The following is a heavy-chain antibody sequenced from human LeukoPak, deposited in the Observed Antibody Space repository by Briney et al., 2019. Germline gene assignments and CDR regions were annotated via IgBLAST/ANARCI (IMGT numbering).Heavy chain of an antibody. CDR3: ARMEDGSGSYDY. D-gene: IGHD3-10*01. CDR2: IYYSGST. CDR1: GGSISSYY. J-gene: IGHJ4*02. Sequence: SETLSLTCTVSGGSISSYYWSWIRQPPGKGLEWIGYIYYSGSTNYNPSLKSRVTISVDTSKNQFSLKLSSVTAADTAVYYRARMEDGSGSYDYWGQGTLVTVSS. V-gene: IGHV4-59*01.